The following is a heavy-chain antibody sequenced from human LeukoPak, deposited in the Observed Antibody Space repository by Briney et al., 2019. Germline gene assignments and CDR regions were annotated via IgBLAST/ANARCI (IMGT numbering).Heavy chain of an antibody. D-gene: IGHD6-13*01. CDR3: AHMAAAGSSTTFDY. CDR2: IRYDGSNK. Sequence: GGSLRLSCAASGLTFSSYGMHWVRQAPGKGLGWVAFIRYDGSNKYYADSVKGRFTISRDNSKNTLYLQMNSLRAEDTAVYYCAHMAAAGSSTTFDYWGQGTLVTVSS. V-gene: IGHV3-30*02. CDR1: GLTFSSYG. J-gene: IGHJ4*02.